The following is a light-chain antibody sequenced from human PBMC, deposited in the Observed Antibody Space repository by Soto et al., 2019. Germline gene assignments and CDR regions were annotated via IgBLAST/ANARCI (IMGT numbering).Light chain of an antibody. Sequence: QSLLGQPPSASGAPGPRGTISCSGGSAQNGEKTVSWYQQFPGTAPTLLIYDDDQRPSGVPDRFSGSKSGTSVSLAISGLRSDDEATYYCAAWDDSLDDPIIFGGGTKVTVL. CDR1: SAQNGEKT. CDR3: AAWDDSLDDPII. CDR2: DDD. J-gene: IGLJ2*01. V-gene: IGLV1-44*01.